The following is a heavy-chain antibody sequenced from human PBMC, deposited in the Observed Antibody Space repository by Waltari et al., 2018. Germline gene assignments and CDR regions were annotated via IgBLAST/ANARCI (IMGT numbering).Heavy chain of an antibody. J-gene: IGHJ4*02. Sequence: HLQESGPGLVKPSETLSLICAVSGGSISSTSYYWGWIRQPPGKGLEWIGNIYYGVSTYYNPSLKSRVTRSAETSKNQFSLKLSSVTAADTAVYYCARHGGDRWLYNSRTPTHIDYWGQGILVTVSS. V-gene: IGHV4-39*01. CDR3: ARHGGDRWLYNSRTPTHIDY. CDR1: GGSISSTSYY. D-gene: IGHD3-22*01. CDR2: IYYGVST.